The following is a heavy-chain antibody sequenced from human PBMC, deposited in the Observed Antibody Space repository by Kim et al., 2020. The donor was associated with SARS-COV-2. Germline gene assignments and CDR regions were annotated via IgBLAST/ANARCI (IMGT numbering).Heavy chain of an antibody. Sequence: NPTLKSRVPITVDTSKNPYSLKLSSVTAADTAVYYCAEAGIAAAGTLDVWGKGTTVTVSS. D-gene: IGHD6-13*01. CDR3: AEAGIAAAGTLDV. V-gene: IGHV4-34*01. J-gene: IGHJ6*04.